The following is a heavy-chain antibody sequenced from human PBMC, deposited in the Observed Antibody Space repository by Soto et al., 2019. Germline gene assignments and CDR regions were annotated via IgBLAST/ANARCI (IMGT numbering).Heavy chain of an antibody. CDR1: SSSVDSITFY. CDR2: IYYSGTT. D-gene: IGHD3-3*01. J-gene: IGHJ4*02. Sequence: SVTLSLTCAILSSSVDSITFYCDSISYSPEKGLEWIGTIYYSGTTYYSPSLKSRVLISVDTSKNQFFLEVTSVTAADTAKYYCTRSRFFDWIPSIPGLDYWGPGT. V-gene: IGHV4-39*01. CDR3: TRSRFFDWIPSIPGLDY.